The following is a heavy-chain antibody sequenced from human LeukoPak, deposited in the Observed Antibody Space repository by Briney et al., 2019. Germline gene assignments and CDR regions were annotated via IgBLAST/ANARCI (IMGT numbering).Heavy chain of an antibody. CDR1: GFTFSSLG. CDR3: AKGREYSFDYLIDY. V-gene: IGHV3-30*18. CDR2: ISSDGSKK. D-gene: IGHD3-9*01. J-gene: IGHJ4*02. Sequence: GGSLRLSCVASGFTFSSLGMHWVRQAPGKGLEWVAGISSDGSKKHYADSVKGRLALSRDNSKNTVYLQVDSLRTEDTAVYYCAKGREYSFDYLIDYWGQGTLVTVSS.